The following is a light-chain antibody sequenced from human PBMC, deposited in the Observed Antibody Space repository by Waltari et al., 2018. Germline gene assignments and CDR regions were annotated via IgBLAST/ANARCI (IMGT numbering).Light chain of an antibody. CDR3: SSYTSSDTLL. J-gene: IGLJ2*01. V-gene: IGLV2-14*03. CDR1: SSDIGGYEF. CDR2: DVN. Sequence: QSALTQPASVSGPPGQSITISCTGTSSDIGGYEFVSWYQQHPGKVPKLMIYDVNKRPSGVSNRCSGSKSGNTASLTISGLQADDEANYYCSSYTSSDTLLFGGGTQLTVL.